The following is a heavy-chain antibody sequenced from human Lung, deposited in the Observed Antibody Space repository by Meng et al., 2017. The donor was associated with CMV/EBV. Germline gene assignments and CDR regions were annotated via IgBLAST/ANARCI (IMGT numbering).Heavy chain of an antibody. CDR2: IWYDGSNK. J-gene: IGHJ5*02. CDR3: AKGYTRSDP. Sequence: GGSLGLSFAASGFTFRGYGMNWVRQAPGKGLEGVAVIWYDGSNKYYADSVEGRFTISRDNSKNTLYLQMNSLRAEHTAVYYCAKGYTRSDPWGQGTLVTVSS. D-gene: IGHD3-16*02. CDR1: GFTFRGYG. V-gene: IGHV3-33*06.